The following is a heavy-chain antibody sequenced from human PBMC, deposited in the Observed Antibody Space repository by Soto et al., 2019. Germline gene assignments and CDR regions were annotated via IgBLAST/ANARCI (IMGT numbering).Heavy chain of an antibody. D-gene: IGHD6-13*01. V-gene: IGHV4-31*03. Sequence: SETLSLTCTVSGGSISSGGFYWSWIRQHPGKGLEWIGYIYYSGNTYYNPSLKSRVTMSVDTSKNQFSLRLRSVTAADTAVYYGARVVQQLVPYFFDYWGQGTLFTVSS. J-gene: IGHJ4*02. CDR3: ARVVQQLVPYFFDY. CDR1: GGSISSGGFY. CDR2: IYYSGNT.